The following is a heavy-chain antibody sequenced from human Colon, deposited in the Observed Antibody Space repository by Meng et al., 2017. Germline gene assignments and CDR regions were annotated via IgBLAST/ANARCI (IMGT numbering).Heavy chain of an antibody. Sequence: QVQRQQWGAGLLKPSETLSLTCAVYGGSFSGYSWRWIRQPPGKGLEWVGTIDYSGTTYSNSSLKSRVTISLDTSRNQFSLKLTSVTAADTAVYYCARFSSGWRGNWFDTWGQGTLVTVSS. CDR2: IDYSGTT. J-gene: IGHJ5*02. D-gene: IGHD6-19*01. V-gene: IGHV4-34*01. CDR3: ARFSSGWRGNWFDT. CDR1: GGSFSGYS.